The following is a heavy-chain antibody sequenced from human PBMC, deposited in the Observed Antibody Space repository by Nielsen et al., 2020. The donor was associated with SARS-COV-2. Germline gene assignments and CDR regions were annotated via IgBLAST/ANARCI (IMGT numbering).Heavy chain of an antibody. Sequence: GESLKISCAASGFTFSSYEMNWVRQAPGKGLEWVSYISSSGSTIYYADSVKGRFIISRDNAKNSLYLQMNSLRAEDTAVYYCARVPDPPYSSGWRGIDYWGQGTLVTVSS. V-gene: IGHV3-48*03. J-gene: IGHJ4*02. D-gene: IGHD6-19*01. CDR3: ARVPDPPYSSGWRGIDY. CDR2: ISSSGSTI. CDR1: GFTFSSYE.